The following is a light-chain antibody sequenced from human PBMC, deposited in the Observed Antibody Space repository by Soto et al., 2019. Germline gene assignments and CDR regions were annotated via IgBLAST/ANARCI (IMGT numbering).Light chain of an antibody. J-gene: IGLJ2*01. V-gene: IGLV1-51*01. CDR1: SSDVGGYNY. Sequence: QSALTQPASVSGSPGQSITISCTGTSSDVGGYNYVSWYQQVPGTAPKLLIYDNNKRPSGIPDRFSGSKSGTSGTLDITGLQTGDEADYYCATWDGSLPGEVFGGGTKLTVL. CDR3: ATWDGSLPGEV. CDR2: DNN.